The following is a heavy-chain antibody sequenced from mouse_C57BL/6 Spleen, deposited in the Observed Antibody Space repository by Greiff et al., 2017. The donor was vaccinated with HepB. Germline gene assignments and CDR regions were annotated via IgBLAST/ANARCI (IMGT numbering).Heavy chain of an antibody. CDR3: ARDPKSLYYFDY. J-gene: IGHJ2*01. Sequence: EVKVEESGGGLVKPGGSLKLSCAASGFTFSSYAMSWVRQTPEKRLEWVATISDGGSYTYYPDNVKVRFTISRDNAKNNLYLQMSHLKSEDTAMYYCARDPKSLYYFDYWGQGTTLTVSS. CDR1: GFTFSSYA. CDR2: ISDGGSYT. V-gene: IGHV5-4*01.